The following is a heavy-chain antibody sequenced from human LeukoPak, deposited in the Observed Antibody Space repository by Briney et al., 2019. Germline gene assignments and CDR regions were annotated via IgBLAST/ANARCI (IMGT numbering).Heavy chain of an antibody. CDR1: GGTFSSYA. J-gene: IGHJ3*02. CDR3: ARAPTMIVHWGAFDI. V-gene: IGHV1-69*06. D-gene: IGHD3-22*01. CDR2: IIPIFGTA. Sequence: SMKVSCKASGGTFSSYAISWVRQAPGQGREWMGGIIPIFGTANYAQKFQGRVTITADKSTSTAYMELSSLRSEDTAVYYCARAPTMIVHWGAFDIWGQGAMVTVSS.